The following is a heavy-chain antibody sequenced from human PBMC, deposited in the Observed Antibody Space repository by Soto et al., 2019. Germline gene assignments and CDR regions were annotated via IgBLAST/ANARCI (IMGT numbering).Heavy chain of an antibody. Sequence: QVQLVQSGAEVKKPGSSVKVSCKASGGTFSSYAISWVRQAPGQGLEWMGGIIPIFGTANYAQKFQGRVTITADESTSTAYMELSSLRSEDTAVYYCARALYYGSGSYSGEAPFYWGQGTLVTVSS. D-gene: IGHD3-10*01. CDR2: IIPIFGTA. V-gene: IGHV1-69*01. J-gene: IGHJ4*02. CDR3: ARALYYGSGSYSGEAPFY. CDR1: GGTFSSYA.